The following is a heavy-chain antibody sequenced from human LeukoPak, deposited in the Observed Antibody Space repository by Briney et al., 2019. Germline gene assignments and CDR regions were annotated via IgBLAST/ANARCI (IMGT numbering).Heavy chain of an antibody. CDR2: IRSRTYGATS. D-gene: IGHD2-21*01. Sequence: GGSLRLSCTASGFIFCDHAMTWFRQAPGKGLEWVGFIRSRTYGATSEYAPSVKGRFIISRDDSKSIAYLQMNSLKTEDTAVYYCTPGLIENWFDPWGQGTLVTVSS. J-gene: IGHJ5*02. V-gene: IGHV3-49*03. CDR3: TPGLIENWFDP. CDR1: GFIFCDHA.